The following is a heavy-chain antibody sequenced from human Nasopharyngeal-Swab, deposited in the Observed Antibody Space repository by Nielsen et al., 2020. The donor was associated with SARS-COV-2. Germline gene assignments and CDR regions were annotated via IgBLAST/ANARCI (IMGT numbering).Heavy chain of an antibody. V-gene: IGHV4-34*01. D-gene: IGHD2-21*02. CDR2: ISHSGST. CDR1: GGSFSGYY. J-gene: IGHJ4*02. Sequence: SETLSLTCAVYGGSFSGYYWSWIRQPPGKGLEWIGEISHSGSTNYNPSLKSRVTISVDTSKNQFSLKLGSVTAADTAVYYCASFGAYCGGDCSYYFDYWGQGTLVTVSS. CDR3: ASFGAYCGGDCSYYFDY.